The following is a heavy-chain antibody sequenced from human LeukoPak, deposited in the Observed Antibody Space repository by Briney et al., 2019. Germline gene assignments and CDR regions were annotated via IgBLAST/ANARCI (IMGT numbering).Heavy chain of an antibody. Sequence: SETLSLTRTVSGGSISSGGYYWSWIRQHPGKGLEWIGYIYYSGSTYYNPSLKSRVTISVDTSKNQFSLKLSSVTAADTAVYYCARVRIMITFGGVEGKNWFDPWGQGTLVTVSS. CDR2: IYYSGST. V-gene: IGHV4-31*03. D-gene: IGHD3-16*01. J-gene: IGHJ5*02. CDR3: ARVRIMITFGGVEGKNWFDP. CDR1: GGSISSGGYY.